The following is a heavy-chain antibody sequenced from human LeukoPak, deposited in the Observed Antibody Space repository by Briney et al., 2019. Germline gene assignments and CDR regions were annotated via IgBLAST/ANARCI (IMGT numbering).Heavy chain of an antibody. CDR3: ARDAWDRRAGYSNCFDL. J-gene: IGHJ4*02. Sequence: SQTLSLTCAISGDSVSSNSAAWNWIRQSPSRGLEWLGRTYYSSKWYNDYAVSVKSRITINPDTSKNQFSLQLNSVTPEDTAVYYCARDAWDRRAGYSNCFDLWGQGTLVTVSS. CDR2: TYYSSKWYN. CDR1: GDSVSSNSAA. D-gene: IGHD3-9*01. V-gene: IGHV6-1*01.